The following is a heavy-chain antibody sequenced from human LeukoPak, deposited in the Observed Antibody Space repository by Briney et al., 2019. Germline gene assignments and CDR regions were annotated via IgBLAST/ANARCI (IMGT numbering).Heavy chain of an antibody. CDR1: GFTFSSYG. D-gene: IGHD6-19*01. CDR3: AKDGSSGWYRNFDY. J-gene: IGHJ4*02. V-gene: IGHV3-30*18. CDR2: ISYDGSNK. Sequence: GGSLRLPCAASGFTFSSYGMHWVRQAPGKGLEWVAVISYDGSNKYYADSVKGRFTISRDNSKNTLYLQMNSLRAEDTAVYYCAKDGSSGWYRNFDYWGQGTLVTVSS.